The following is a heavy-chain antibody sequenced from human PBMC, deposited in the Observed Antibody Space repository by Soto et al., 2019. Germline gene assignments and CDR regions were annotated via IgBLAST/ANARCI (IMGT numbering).Heavy chain of an antibody. CDR3: ARDYDSSGYDTPGYFDY. D-gene: IGHD3-22*01. V-gene: IGHV3-74*01. J-gene: IGHJ4*02. CDR2: INSDGSST. Sequence: GGSLRLSCAASGFTFSSYWMHWVRQAPGKGLVWVSRINSDGSSTSYADSVKGRFTISRDNAKNTLYLQMNSLRAEDTAVYYCARDYDSSGYDTPGYFDYWGQGTLVTVSS. CDR1: GFTFSSYW.